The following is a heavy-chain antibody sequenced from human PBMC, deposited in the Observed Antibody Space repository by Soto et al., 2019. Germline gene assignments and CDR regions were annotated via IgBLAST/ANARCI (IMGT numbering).Heavy chain of an antibody. Sequence: GGSLRLSCAASGFTFSSYGMHWVRQAPGKGLEWVAVIWYDGSNKYYADSVKGRFTISRDNSKNTLYLQMNSLRAEDTAVYYCARDARSTGYPIDYWGQGSLVTVSS. CDR1: GFTFSSYG. CDR3: ARDARSTGYPIDY. J-gene: IGHJ4*02. D-gene: IGHD3-9*01. V-gene: IGHV3-33*01. CDR2: IWYDGSNK.